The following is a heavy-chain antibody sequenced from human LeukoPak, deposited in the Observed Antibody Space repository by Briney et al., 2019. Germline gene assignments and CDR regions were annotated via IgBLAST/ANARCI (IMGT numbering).Heavy chain of an antibody. CDR3: ARDPKFTMVRGAHPFNWFDP. CDR1: GFTFSSYW. Sequence: GGSLRLSCAASGFTFSSYWMHWVRQAPGKGMVWVSRINSDGSSTSYADSVKGRFTISRDNAKNTLYLQMNSLRAEDTAVYYCARDPKFTMVRGAHPFNWFDPWGQGTLVTVSS. CDR2: INSDGSST. D-gene: IGHD3-10*01. V-gene: IGHV3-74*01. J-gene: IGHJ5*02.